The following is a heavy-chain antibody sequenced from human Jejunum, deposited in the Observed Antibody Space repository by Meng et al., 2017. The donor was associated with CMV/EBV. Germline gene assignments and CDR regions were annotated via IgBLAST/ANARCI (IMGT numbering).Heavy chain of an antibody. CDR2: ISGSSTVT. J-gene: IGHJ4*02. CDR3: TREPRACDY. Sequence: VQFVEWGGGLVEPGGSLRLSCKASGFSFRDYYMTWIRHTPGKGPGWLAYISGSSTVTNYADSVKGRFTISRDNFNNLLYLQMNSLRADDTAVYYCTREPRACDYWGQGTLVTVSS. CDR1: GFSFRDYY. V-gene: IGHV3-11*05.